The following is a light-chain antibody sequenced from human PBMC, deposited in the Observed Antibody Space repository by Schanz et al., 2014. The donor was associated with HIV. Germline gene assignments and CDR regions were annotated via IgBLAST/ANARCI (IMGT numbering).Light chain of an antibody. V-gene: IGKV3-15*01. Sequence: EVVMTQSPGTLSVSPGERATLHCRASQSVSNNFAWYQQKPGQAPRLLIHITSTRATGIPDRFSGSGSGTDFTLTISSLAPEDFAVYYCQQYNHWPRTFGPGTKVHIK. J-gene: IGKJ3*01. CDR2: ITS. CDR3: QQYNHWPRT. CDR1: QSVSNN.